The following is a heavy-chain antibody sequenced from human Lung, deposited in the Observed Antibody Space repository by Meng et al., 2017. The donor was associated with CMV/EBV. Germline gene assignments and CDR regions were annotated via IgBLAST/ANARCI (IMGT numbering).Heavy chain of an antibody. J-gene: IGHJ6*02. CDR3: AKAQFGRYFDGRDGMDV. CDR2: IWNDGSIK. V-gene: IGHV3-33*06. CDR1: GFTFSSYG. Sequence: SCAASGFTFSSYGMHWVRQAPGKGLEWVAVIWNDGSIKYYADSVKGRFTISRDNSKNTLYLQMYSLRADDTAVYHCAKAQFGRYFDGRDGMDVWAKGPRSPSP. D-gene: IGHD3-9*01.